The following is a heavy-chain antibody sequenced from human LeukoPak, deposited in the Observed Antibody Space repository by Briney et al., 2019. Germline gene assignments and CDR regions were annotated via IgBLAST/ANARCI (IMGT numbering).Heavy chain of an antibody. Sequence: GGSLRPSCAASGFTFSSYAMSWVRQTPVKGLEWVSGMSGSGTSTYYADSVKGRFTISRDNSKNTLYLQVNSLRAEDTAVYYCAKDLMAAAGTRDAFDIWGQGTMVTVSS. V-gene: IGHV3-23*01. CDR1: GFTFSSYA. CDR3: AKDLMAAAGTRDAFDI. CDR2: MSGSGTST. J-gene: IGHJ3*02. D-gene: IGHD6-13*01.